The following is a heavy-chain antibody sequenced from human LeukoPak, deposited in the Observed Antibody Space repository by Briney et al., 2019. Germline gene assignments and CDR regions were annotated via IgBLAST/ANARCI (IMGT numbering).Heavy chain of an antibody. J-gene: IGHJ1*01. CDR2: ISGDGGSK. Sequence: GGSLRLSCVASGFTFDDYDMHGVRQAPGKGLEGVSLISGDGGSKYYADSAKGRFTISRDNSKNSLYLQMNSLRTEDTALYYCAKDPSIYSSSWPEYFQHWGQGTLVTVSS. CDR1: GFTFDDYD. V-gene: IGHV3-43*02. D-gene: IGHD6-13*01. CDR3: AKDPSIYSSSWPEYFQH.